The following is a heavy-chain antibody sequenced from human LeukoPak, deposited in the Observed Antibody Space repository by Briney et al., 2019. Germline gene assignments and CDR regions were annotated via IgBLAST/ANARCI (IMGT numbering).Heavy chain of an antibody. D-gene: IGHD6-6*01. J-gene: IGHJ5*02. CDR3: AKDPFSSPSGWFDP. CDR1: GFTFSTYG. Sequence: GGSLRLSCAASGFTFSTYGMHWVRLAPGKGLEGGAFIRYDGSNKYYADSVKGRFTISRDSSKNTLYLQMNSLRAEDMALYYCAKDPFSSPSGWFDPWGQGTLVTVSS. CDR2: IRYDGSNK. V-gene: IGHV3-30*02.